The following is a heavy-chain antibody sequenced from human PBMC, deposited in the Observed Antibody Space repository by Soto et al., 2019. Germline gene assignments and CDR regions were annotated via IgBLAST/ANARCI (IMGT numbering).Heavy chain of an antibody. J-gene: IGHJ6*02. CDR1: GYTFTSYA. CDR2: INAGNGNT. V-gene: IGHV1-3*01. CDR3: ERQIVATIPPGNYYYYYGMDV. Sequence: QVQLVQSGAEVKKPGASVKVSCKASGYTFTSYAMHWVRQAPGQRLEWMGWINAGNGNTKYSQKFQGRVTITRDTSASTAYMELSSLRSEDTAVYYCERQIVATIPPGNYYYYYGMDVWGQGTTVTVSS. D-gene: IGHD5-12*01.